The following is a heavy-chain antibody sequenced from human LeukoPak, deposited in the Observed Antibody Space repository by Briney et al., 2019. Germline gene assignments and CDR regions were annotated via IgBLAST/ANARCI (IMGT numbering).Heavy chain of an antibody. Sequence: GGSLRLSCAASGFTFSSYTMNWVRQPPGKGMEWVSNIGTSSTTIYYADSVKGRFTISRDNAKNSLYLQMNNLRAEDTAVYYCARNLPAADYWGQGTLVTVSS. J-gene: IGHJ4*02. CDR1: GFTFSSYT. CDR2: IGTSSTTI. D-gene: IGHD2-2*01. CDR3: ARNLPAADY. V-gene: IGHV3-48*01.